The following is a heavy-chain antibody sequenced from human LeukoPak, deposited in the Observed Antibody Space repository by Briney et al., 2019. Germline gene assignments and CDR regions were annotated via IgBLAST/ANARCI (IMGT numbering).Heavy chain of an antibody. CDR3: AREGLWGYCSSTSCYLVGATTRGGAFDI. J-gene: IGHJ3*02. D-gene: IGHD2-2*01. Sequence: GASVKVSCKASGYTFTGYYMHWVRQAPGQGLEWMGWINPNSGGTNYAQKFQGRVTMTRDTSISTAYMELSRLRSDDTAVYYCAREGLWGYCSSTSCYLVGATTRGGAFDIWGQGTMVTVSS. CDR1: GYTFTGYY. CDR2: INPNSGGT. V-gene: IGHV1-2*02.